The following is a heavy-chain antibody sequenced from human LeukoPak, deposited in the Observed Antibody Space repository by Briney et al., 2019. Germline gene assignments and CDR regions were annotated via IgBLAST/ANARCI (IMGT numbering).Heavy chain of an antibody. D-gene: IGHD1-14*01. V-gene: IGHV3-23*01. J-gene: IGHJ4*02. CDR2: IGGGGENT. CDR1: GFTFNSYA. CDR3: AKVLTGSQDY. Sequence: GGSLRLSCAASGFTFNSYALSWVRQAPGKGLEWVSTIGGGGENTYYADSVKGRYTISRDSSKNTVYLHMKSLRAEDTAVYFCAKVLTGSQDYWGQGTLVTVTS.